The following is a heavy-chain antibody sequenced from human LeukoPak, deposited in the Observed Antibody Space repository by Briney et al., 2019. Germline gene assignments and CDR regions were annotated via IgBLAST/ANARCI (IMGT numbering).Heavy chain of an antibody. J-gene: IGHJ4*02. Sequence: SETLSLTCTVSGGSISSSSYYWGWIRQPPGKGLEWIGSIYYSGSTYYNPSLKSRVTISVDTSKNQFSLKLSSVTAADTAVYYCARRPYLSGSYYRGQGTLVTVSS. D-gene: IGHD1-26*01. V-gene: IGHV4-39*01. CDR3: ARRPYLSGSYY. CDR2: IYYSGST. CDR1: GGSISSSSYY.